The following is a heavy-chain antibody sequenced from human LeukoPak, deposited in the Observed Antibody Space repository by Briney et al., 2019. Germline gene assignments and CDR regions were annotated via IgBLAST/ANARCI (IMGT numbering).Heavy chain of an antibody. CDR3: ARDDIVVVPAAIGY. J-gene: IGHJ4*02. Sequence: ASVKVSCKASGYTFTSYGISWVRQAPGRGLEWMGWISAYNGNTNYAQKLQGRVTMTTDTSTSTAYMELMSLRPDDTAVYYCARDDIVVVPAAIGYWGQGTLVTVSS. CDR2: ISAYNGNT. CDR1: GYTFTSYG. D-gene: IGHD2-2*02. V-gene: IGHV1-18*01.